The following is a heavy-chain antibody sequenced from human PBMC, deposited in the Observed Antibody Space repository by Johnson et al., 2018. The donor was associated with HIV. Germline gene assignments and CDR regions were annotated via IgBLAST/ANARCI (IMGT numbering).Heavy chain of an antibody. CDR2: INAGKGNT. J-gene: IGHJ4*02. CDR1: GYSFTSYT. CDR3: AREGGCVELYEY. Sequence: QVQLVESGAEVKKPGASVKVSCKASGYSFTSYTMHWVRQAPGQGLEWMGWINAGKGNTRYSKRFQGRVIITRDTSATTVYMGLSSLRSEDKAVYYCAREGGCVELYEYWGQGTLVNV. D-gene: IGHD3-10*01. V-gene: IGHV1-3*01.